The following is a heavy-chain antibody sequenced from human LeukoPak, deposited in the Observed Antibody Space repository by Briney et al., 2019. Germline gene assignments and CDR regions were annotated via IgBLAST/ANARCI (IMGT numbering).Heavy chain of an antibody. CDR2: ISSSGSTI. CDR1: GFTFSSYE. J-gene: IGHJ6*04. D-gene: IGHD3-10*02. V-gene: IGHV3-48*03. CDR3: AELGITMIGGV. Sequence: GGSLRLSCAASGFTFSSYEMNWVRQAPGKGLEWVSYISSSGSTIYYADSVKGRFTISRDNAKNSLYLQMNSLRAEDTAVYYWAELGITMIGGVGAKGTTVTISS.